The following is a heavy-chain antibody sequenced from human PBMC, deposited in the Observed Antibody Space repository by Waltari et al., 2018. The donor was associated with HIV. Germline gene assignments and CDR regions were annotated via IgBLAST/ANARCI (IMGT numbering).Heavy chain of an antibody. J-gene: IGHJ5*02. Sequence: EVQLVESGGDLVQPGGSLRLSCAASGFRFDDYAMHWVRQAQGKGMEWVSGISWRSGNIAYADSVRGRFTISRDNAQNSLYLRMNSLRPDDTGFYYCARGPMYKWFDPWGQGTLVTVSS. D-gene: IGHD3-10*02. CDR3: ARGPMYKWFDP. V-gene: IGHV3-9*01. CDR1: GFRFDDYA. CDR2: ISWRSGNI.